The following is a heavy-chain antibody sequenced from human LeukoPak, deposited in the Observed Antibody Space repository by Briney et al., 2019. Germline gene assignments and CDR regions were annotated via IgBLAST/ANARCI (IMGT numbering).Heavy chain of an antibody. V-gene: IGHV3-74*01. J-gene: IGHJ4*02. CDR1: GFTFSSDW. Sequence: LLGGSLRLSCVASGFTFSSDWMHWVRQAPGKGLVWVSRINRDGRSTTYADSVKGRFTISRDNAKNTLYLQMNSLRAEDTAVYYCARHPYDILTGPSFDYWGQGTLVTVSS. CDR3: ARHPYDILTGPSFDY. D-gene: IGHD3-9*01. CDR2: INRDGRST.